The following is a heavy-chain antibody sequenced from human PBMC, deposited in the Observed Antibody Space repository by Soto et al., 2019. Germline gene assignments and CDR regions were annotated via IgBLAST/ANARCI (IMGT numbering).Heavy chain of an antibody. V-gene: IGHV4-30-4*01. CDR3: ARDQGTAMGLFDY. D-gene: IGHD5-18*01. J-gene: IGHJ4*02. Sequence: SETLSLTCPVSGCSISSGDYYWGWIRQPPGKGLEWIGYIYYSGSTYYNPSLKSRVTISVDTSKNQFSLKLSSVTAADTAVYYCARDQGTAMGLFDYWGQGTLVTVSS. CDR2: IYYSGST. CDR1: GCSISSGDYY.